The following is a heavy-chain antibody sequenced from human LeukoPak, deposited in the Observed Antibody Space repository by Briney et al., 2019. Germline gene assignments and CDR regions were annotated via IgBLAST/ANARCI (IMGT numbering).Heavy chain of an antibody. CDR2: ISSSSSYI. CDR3: VRGDNGYGGASEY. CDR1: GFTFSSYS. D-gene: IGHD5-12*01. V-gene: IGHV3-21*01. Sequence: GGSLRLSCAASGFTFSSYSMNWVRQAPGKGLEWVSSISSSSSYIYYADSVKGRFTISRDNAKNSLYLQMNSLRAEDTAVFYCVRGDNGYGGASEYWGQGTSVTVSS. J-gene: IGHJ4*02.